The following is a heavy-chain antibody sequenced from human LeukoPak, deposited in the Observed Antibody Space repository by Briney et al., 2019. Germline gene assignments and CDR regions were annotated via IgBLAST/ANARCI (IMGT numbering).Heavy chain of an antibody. D-gene: IGHD6-6*01. V-gene: IGHV3-21*01. J-gene: IGHJ4*02. Sequence: GGSLRLSCAASGFTFSNHNMDWVRQAPGKGLEWVSSISDSGSNVYYADSVKGRLTISRDNAKNSLFLQMNSLRAEDTAVYYCAKEGRSSTPGYWGQGTLVTVSS. CDR1: GFTFSNHN. CDR3: AKEGRSSTPGY. CDR2: ISDSGSNV.